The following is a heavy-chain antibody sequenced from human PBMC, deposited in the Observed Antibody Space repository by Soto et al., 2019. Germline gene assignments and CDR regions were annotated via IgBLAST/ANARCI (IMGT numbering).Heavy chain of an antibody. CDR3: ARGPPRIAAAPIRY. CDR1: GYTFTSYG. CDR2: ISAYNGNT. D-gene: IGHD6-13*01. Sequence: PSVKVSCKASGYTFTSYGISWVRQAPGQGLEWMGWISAYNGNTNYAQKLQGRVTMTTDTSTSTAYMELRSLRSDDTAVYYCARGPPRIAAAPIRYWGQGTLVTVSS. V-gene: IGHV1-18*04. J-gene: IGHJ4*02.